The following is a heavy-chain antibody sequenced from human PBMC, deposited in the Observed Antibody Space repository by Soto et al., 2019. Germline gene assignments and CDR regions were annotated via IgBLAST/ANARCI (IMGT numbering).Heavy chain of an antibody. CDR1: GGSISSYY. J-gene: IGHJ2*01. V-gene: IGHV4-59*01. CDR3: ARTYGGRIRYFDL. CDR2: IYYSGST. Sequence: QVQLQESGPGLVKPSETLSLTCTVSGGSISSYYWSWIRQPPGKGLEWIGYIYYSGSTNYNPSLKSRVTISVDTSKNQFSLKLISVTAADTAVYYCARTYGGRIRYFDLWGRGTLVTVSS. D-gene: IGHD4-17*01.